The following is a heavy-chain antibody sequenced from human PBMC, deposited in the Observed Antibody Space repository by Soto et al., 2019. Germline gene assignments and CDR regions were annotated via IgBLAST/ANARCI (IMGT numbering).Heavy chain of an antibody. D-gene: IGHD1-20*01. CDR2: SSADNGNT. CDR3: ARSHNWSPESTQENDY. Sequence: QVQLVQSGAEVKKPGASVKVSCKASGYTFTSYGISWVRQAPGQGLEWMGWSSADNGNTNYAQKLQGRFTMTTDTPTRTAYMELRSLRSDDTAVYYCARSHNWSPESTQENDYWGQGTLVTGSS. CDR1: GYTFTSYG. J-gene: IGHJ4*02. V-gene: IGHV1-18*01.